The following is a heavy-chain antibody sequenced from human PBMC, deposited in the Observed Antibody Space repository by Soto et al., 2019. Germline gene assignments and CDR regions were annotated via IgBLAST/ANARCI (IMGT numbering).Heavy chain of an antibody. Sequence: LSLTCAVYCGSFSGYYWSWIRQPPGKGLEWIGEINHSGSTNYNPSLKSRVTISVDTSKNQFSLKLSSVTAADTAVYYCARAAARIYCSSTSCYRYYYGMDVWGQGTTVTVSS. V-gene: IGHV4-34*01. CDR3: ARAAARIYCSSTSCYRYYYGMDV. J-gene: IGHJ6*02. CDR2: INHSGST. CDR1: CGSFSGYY. D-gene: IGHD2-2*02.